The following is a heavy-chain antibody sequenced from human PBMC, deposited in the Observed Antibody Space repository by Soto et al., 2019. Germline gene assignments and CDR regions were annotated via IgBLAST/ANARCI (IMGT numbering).Heavy chain of an antibody. CDR3: ARGDDFWSGYLLSHGFDP. V-gene: IGHV1-2*04. J-gene: IGHJ5*02. CDR1: GYTFTGYY. CDR2: INPNSGGT. D-gene: IGHD3-3*01. Sequence: GASVKVSCKASGYTFTGYYMHWVRQAPGQGLEWMGWINPNSGGTNYAQKFQGWVTMTRDTSISTAYMELSRLRSDDTAVYYCARGDDFWSGYLLSHGFDPWGQGTLVTVSS.